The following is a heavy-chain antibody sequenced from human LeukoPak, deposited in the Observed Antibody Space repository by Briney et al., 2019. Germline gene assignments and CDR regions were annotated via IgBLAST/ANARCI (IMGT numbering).Heavy chain of an antibody. Sequence: APVKVSCKASGYTFTTYGISWVRQAPGQGLEWMGWISAYNGDTNYAQKFQGRVTMTTDTSTSTAYMELRSLRSDDTAVYYCARGWDSGYVSFWGQGTLVTVSS. CDR2: ISAYNGDT. CDR3: ARGWDSGYVSF. J-gene: IGHJ4*02. D-gene: IGHD5-12*01. CDR1: GYTFTTYG. V-gene: IGHV1-18*01.